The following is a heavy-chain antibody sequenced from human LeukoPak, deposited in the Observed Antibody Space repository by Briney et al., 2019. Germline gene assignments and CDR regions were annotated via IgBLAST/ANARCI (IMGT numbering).Heavy chain of an antibody. CDR2: IYSSGST. V-gene: IGHV4-4*07. CDR3: ARTTSSSWYVSFDY. Sequence: SSETLSLTCAVSGGSISSYYWSWIRQPAGKGLEWIGRIYSSGSTNYNPSLKSRVTMSVDTSKNQFSLKLSSVTAADTAVYYCARTTSSSWYVSFDYWGQGTLVTVSS. J-gene: IGHJ4*02. CDR1: GGSISSYY. D-gene: IGHD6-13*01.